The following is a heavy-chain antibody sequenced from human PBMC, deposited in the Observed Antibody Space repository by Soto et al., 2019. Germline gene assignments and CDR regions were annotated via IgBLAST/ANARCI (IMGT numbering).Heavy chain of an antibody. CDR3: ARYQCSSSSCYTFFFDY. J-gene: IGHJ4*02. CDR2: ISAYNGDT. CDR1: GYTFISYG. V-gene: IGHV1-18*04. D-gene: IGHD2-2*02. Sequence: GVSVKVSCKASGYTFISYGISWVRQAPGQGLEWMGWISAYNGDTNYAQKLQGRVTMTTDTSTSTAYMELRSLRSDDTAVYYCARYQCSSSSCYTFFFDYWGQGTLVTVSS.